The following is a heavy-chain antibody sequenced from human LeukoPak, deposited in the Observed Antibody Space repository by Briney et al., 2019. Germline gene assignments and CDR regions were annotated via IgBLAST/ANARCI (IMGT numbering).Heavy chain of an antibody. CDR1: GGSISSSSYY. Sequence: PSETLSLTCTVSGGSISSSSYYWSWIRQPAGKGLEWIGRIYTSGTNYNPSLKSRVTMSVDTSKNQFSLKLSSVTAADTAVYYCARAYYYDSSARVAFDIWGQGTMVTVSS. J-gene: IGHJ3*02. CDR2: IYTSGT. D-gene: IGHD3-22*01. CDR3: ARAYYYDSSARVAFDI. V-gene: IGHV4-61*02.